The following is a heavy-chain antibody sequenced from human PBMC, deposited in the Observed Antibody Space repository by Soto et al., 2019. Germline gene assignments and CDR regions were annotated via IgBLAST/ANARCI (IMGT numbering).Heavy chain of an antibody. J-gene: IGHJ4*02. CDR3: ARDGVGYGGKKDFDY. Sequence: EVQLVESGGGLVQPGGSLRLSCAASGFTFSSYEMNWVRQAPGKGLEWVSYISSSGSTIYYADSVKGRFTISRDNAKNSLYLQMNSLRAEDTAVYYCARDGVGYGGKKDFDYWGQGTLVTVSS. V-gene: IGHV3-48*03. D-gene: IGHD2-15*01. CDR2: ISSSGSTI. CDR1: GFTFSSYE.